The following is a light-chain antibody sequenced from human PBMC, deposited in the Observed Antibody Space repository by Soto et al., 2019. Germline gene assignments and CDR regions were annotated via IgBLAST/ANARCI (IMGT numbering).Light chain of an antibody. V-gene: IGKV3-15*01. J-gene: IGKJ3*01. CDR3: QQYNNWPFT. CDR1: QSISSN. CDR2: GAS. Sequence: EIVMTQSPGTLSVSPGERATLSCRASQSISSNLAWYQQKPGQAPRLLIYGASTRATGIPATFSGSGSGTEFTLTISSLQSEDFAVYYCQQYNNWPFTFGPGNKVDIK.